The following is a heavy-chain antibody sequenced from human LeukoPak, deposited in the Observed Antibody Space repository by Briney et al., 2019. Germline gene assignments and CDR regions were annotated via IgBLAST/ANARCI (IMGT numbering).Heavy chain of an antibody. CDR1: GFTFSDYY. V-gene: IGHV3-11*01. D-gene: IGHD2/OR15-2a*01. CDR2: ISSSGSTI. Sequence: GGSLRLSCAASGFTFSDYYMSWIRQAPGKGLEWVSYISSSGSTIYYADSVKGRFTISRDNAKNSLYLQMNSLRAEDTAVYYCAKDRYYGPFDYWGQGTLVTVSS. J-gene: IGHJ4*02. CDR3: AKDRYYGPFDY.